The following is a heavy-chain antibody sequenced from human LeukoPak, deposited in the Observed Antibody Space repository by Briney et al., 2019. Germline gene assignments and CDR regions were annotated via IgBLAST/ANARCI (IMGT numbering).Heavy chain of an antibody. Sequence: GGSLRLSCAASGFTFTFYAMTWVRQAPGKGLEWVSTIFGSGGSTYYRDSVKGRFTISRDNSKNTVDLQMNSLRAEDTAVYYCAKSRFFGVLNTEFDYWGQGTLSPSPQ. D-gene: IGHD3-3*01. CDR2: IFGSGGST. CDR3: AKSRFFGVLNTEFDY. V-gene: IGHV3-23*01. J-gene: IGHJ4*02. CDR1: GFTFTFYA.